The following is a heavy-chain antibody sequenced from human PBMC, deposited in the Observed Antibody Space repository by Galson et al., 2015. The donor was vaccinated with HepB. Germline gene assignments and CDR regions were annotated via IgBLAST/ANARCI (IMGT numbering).Heavy chain of an antibody. Sequence: CAISGDSVSSKIASWHWIRQSPSRGLEWLGRTYYRSKWYNDYAVSVKSRVTISVDTSKNQFSLKLISVTAADTAVYYCARAARHIAVAGLIYWGQGTLVAVSS. D-gene: IGHD6-19*01. V-gene: IGHV6-1*01. CDR1: GDSVSSKIAS. CDR2: TYYRSKWYN. J-gene: IGHJ4*02. CDR3: ARAARHIAVAGLIY.